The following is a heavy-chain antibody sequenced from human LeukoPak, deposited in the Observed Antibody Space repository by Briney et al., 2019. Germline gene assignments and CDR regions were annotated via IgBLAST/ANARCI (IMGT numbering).Heavy chain of an antibody. CDR3: ARDRRCSSTSCYTNYYYMDV. CDR1: GYTFTSYD. V-gene: IGHV1-8*01. D-gene: IGHD2-2*02. CDR2: MNPNSGNT. Sequence: ASVKVSCKASGYTFTSYDINWVRQATGQGLEWMGWMNPNSGNTGYAQKFQGRVTMTRNTSISTAYMELSRLRSDDTAVYYCARDRRCSSTSCYTNYYYMDVWGKGTTVTVSS. J-gene: IGHJ6*03.